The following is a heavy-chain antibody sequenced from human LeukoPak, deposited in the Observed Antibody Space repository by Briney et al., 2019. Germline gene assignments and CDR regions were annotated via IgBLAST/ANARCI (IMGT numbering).Heavy chain of an antibody. Sequence: PSETLSLTCTVSGGSISSYYWSWIRQPAGKGLEWIGRIYTSGSTNYNPSLKSRVTMSVDTSKNQFSLKLSSVTAADTAVYYCVGAKTAMVMGPHFDYWGQGTLVTVSS. D-gene: IGHD5-18*01. CDR3: VGAKTAMVMGPHFDY. CDR2: IYTSGST. V-gene: IGHV4-4*07. J-gene: IGHJ4*02. CDR1: GGSISSYY.